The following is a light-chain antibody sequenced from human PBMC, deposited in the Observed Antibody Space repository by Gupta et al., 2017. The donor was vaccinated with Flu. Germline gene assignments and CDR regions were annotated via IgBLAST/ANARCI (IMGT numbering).Light chain of an antibody. V-gene: IGLV2-23*02. J-gene: IGLJ2*01. CDR2: EVN. CDR1: SSEVGNYNV. Sequence: TISCAGSSSEVGNYNVVSCHQQPPGNPPNVMISEVNRRPAVVSSRFSASKSGNTASLTISALQAEDEADYYCCSYADNNIVVFGGGTKLTVL. CDR3: CSYADNNIVV.